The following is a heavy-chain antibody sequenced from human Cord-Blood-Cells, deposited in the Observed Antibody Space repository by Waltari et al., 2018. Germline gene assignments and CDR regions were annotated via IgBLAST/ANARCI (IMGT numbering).Heavy chain of an antibody. J-gene: IGHJ3*02. V-gene: IGHV4-34*01. Sequence: QVQLQQWGAGLLKPSETLSLTCAVYGGSFSGYYWSWIRQPPGKGLEWIGEINHSGSTNYNPSLKSRVTISVVTPTNQFSLKLSSVTAADTAVYYCARPDRTGDAFDIWRQGTMVTVSS. CDR1: GGSFSGYY. CDR2: INHSGST. CDR3: ARPDRTGDAFDI. D-gene: IGHD1-1*01.